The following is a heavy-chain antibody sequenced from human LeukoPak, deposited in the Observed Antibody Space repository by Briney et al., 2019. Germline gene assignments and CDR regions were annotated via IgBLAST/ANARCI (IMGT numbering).Heavy chain of an antibody. CDR3: ARKGRQQLST. CDR1: GGSFSGYY. Sequence: PSETLSLTCAVYGGSFSGYYWSSIRQPPGKGLEWIGEINHSGSTNYNPSLKSRVTISVDTSKNQFSLKLSSVTAADTAVYYCARKGRQQLSTWGQGTLVTVSS. V-gene: IGHV4-34*01. J-gene: IGHJ5*02. D-gene: IGHD6-13*01. CDR2: INHSGST.